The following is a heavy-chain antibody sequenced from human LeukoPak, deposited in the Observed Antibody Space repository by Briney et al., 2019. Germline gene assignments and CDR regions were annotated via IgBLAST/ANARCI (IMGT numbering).Heavy chain of an antibody. CDR3: GKDILSYDYNQLPATTDS. J-gene: IGHJ5*01. Sequence: GGSLRLSCAASGFTFSSYAVSWVRQAPGKGLEWVSAISNSGANVYYADSAKGRFTIFRDNSKNMLYLQMNSLRAEDTALYYCGKDILSYDYNQLPATTDSWGQGTLVTVSS. CDR1: GFTFSSYA. D-gene: IGHD5-18*01. V-gene: IGHV3-23*01. CDR2: ISNSGANV.